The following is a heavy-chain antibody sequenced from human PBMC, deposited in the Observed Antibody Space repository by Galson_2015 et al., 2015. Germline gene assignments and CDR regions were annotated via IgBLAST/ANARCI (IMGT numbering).Heavy chain of an antibody. CDR3: ARKVEYSSGWYGPGYYMDV. D-gene: IGHD6-19*01. V-gene: IGHV3-53*01. J-gene: IGHJ6*03. Sequence: FLRLSCAASGFTVSSNYMSWVRQAPGKGLEWVSVIYSGGSTYYADSVKGRFTISRDNSKNTLYLQMNSLRAEDTAVYYCARKVEYSSGWYGPGYYMDVWGKGTTVTVSS. CDR2: IYSGGST. CDR1: GFTVSSNY.